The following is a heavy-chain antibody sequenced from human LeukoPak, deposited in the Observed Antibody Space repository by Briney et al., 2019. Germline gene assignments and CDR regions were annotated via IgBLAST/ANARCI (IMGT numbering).Heavy chain of an antibody. J-gene: IGHJ3*02. V-gene: IGHV3-7*01. D-gene: IGHD1-1*01. CDR2: IKQDGSEK. CDR1: GFTFSSYW. CDR3: ARVRTPFAFDI. Sequence: GGSLRLSCAASGFTFSSYWMSWVRQAPGKGLKWVANIKQDGSEKYYVDSVKGRFTISRDNAKNSLYLQMNSLRAEDTAVYYCARVRTPFAFDIWGQGTMVTVSS.